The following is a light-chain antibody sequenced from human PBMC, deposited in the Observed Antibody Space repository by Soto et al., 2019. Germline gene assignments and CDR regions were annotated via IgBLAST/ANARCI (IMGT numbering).Light chain of an antibody. J-gene: IGLJ2*01. Sequence: QSVLTQPPSASGTPGQKVFISCSVSSSNIGGTNYAYWYQQLPGAAPKLLMHSNNLRPSGVPERISGSKFGTAASLAISGLRSEDEAVYYCASRDDRLGAVIFGGGTKVTVL. V-gene: IGLV1-47*02. CDR3: ASRDDRLGAVI. CDR2: SNN. CDR1: SSNIGGTNY.